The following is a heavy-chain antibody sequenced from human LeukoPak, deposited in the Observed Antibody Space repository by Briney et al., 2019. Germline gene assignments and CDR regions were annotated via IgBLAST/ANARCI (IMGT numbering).Heavy chain of an antibody. CDR2: IYTNGNT. CDR1: ARSISSYS. Sequence: PSETLSLTCAISARSISSYSWSWIRQPAGKGLEWIGRIYTNGNTDYNPSLRGRVTMSVDTSKKQFSLKVNSVTAGDTAVYYCATEGLGSGRWFDYWGQGTLVTVSS. J-gene: IGHJ4*02. CDR3: ATEGLGSGRWFDY. V-gene: IGHV4-4*07. D-gene: IGHD6-25*01.